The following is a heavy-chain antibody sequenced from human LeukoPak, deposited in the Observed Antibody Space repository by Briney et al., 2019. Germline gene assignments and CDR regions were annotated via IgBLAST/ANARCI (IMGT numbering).Heavy chain of an antibody. CDR2: ISNRSTYI. D-gene: IGHD6-6*01. CDR1: GFTFSSYT. J-gene: IGHJ6*03. Sequence: GGSLRLSCAASGFTFSSYTMTWVRQAPGKGLEWVSSISNRSTYIYYADSVKGRFTISRDNVQNSLFLQMNSLRPEDTAVYFCARDRHVPGLYYYYMDVWGKGTTVTVSS. CDR3: ARDRHVPGLYYYYMDV. V-gene: IGHV3-21*01.